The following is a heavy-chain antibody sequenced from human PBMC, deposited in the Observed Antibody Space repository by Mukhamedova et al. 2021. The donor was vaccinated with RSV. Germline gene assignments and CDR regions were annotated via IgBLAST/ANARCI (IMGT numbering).Heavy chain of an antibody. J-gene: IGHJ2*01. D-gene: IGHD1-26*01. Sequence: GTSTPYADSVKGRFTISRDNAKNTLYLQLNSLRAEDTAVYYCAREAPLSGQWYLDLWGRGTLVTVSS. V-gene: IGHV3-74*01. CDR2: GTST. CDR3: AREAPLSGQWYLDL.